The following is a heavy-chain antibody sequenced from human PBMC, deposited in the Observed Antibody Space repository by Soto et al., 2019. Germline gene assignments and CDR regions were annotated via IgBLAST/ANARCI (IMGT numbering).Heavy chain of an antibody. J-gene: IGHJ6*03. Sequence: SETLSLTCTVSGGSISSSSYYWGWIRQPPGKGLEWIGSMYYSGSTYYNPSLKSRVTISVDTSKNQFSLKLSSVTAADTAVYYCARVTIFGVVIINYMDVWGKGTTVTVSS. D-gene: IGHD3-3*01. CDR2: MYYSGST. CDR3: ARVTIFGVVIINYMDV. V-gene: IGHV4-39*07. CDR1: GGSISSSSYY.